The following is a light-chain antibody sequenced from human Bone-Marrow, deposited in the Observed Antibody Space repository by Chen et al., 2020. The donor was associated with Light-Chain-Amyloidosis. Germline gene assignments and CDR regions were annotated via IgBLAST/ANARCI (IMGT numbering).Light chain of an antibody. CDR3: QQYFGSLFS. J-gene: IGKJ5*01. CDR1: QSVLYSSNNKNF. CDR2: WAS. Sequence: DIVMTQSPDSLAVSLGERATINCKASQSVLYSSNNKNFLAWYQQKAGQPPKLRIYWASTRESGIPDRFSGSGSGTDFTLTISSLQAEDVAVYYCQQYFGSLFSFGQGTRLEIK. V-gene: IGKV4-1*01.